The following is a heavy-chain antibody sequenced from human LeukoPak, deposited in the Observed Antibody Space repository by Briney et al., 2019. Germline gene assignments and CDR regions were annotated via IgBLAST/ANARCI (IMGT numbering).Heavy chain of an antibody. CDR2: IYYSGSS. CDR1: GGSISSYY. Sequence: PSETLSLTCTVSGGSISSYYWSWIRQPPGKGLKWIGYIYYSGSSNYNPSLKSRVTISVDTSKNQFSLKLSSVTAADTAVYYCARSHSSGYNWNLDLDYWGQGTLVTVSS. D-gene: IGHD1-7*01. V-gene: IGHV4-59*08. CDR3: ARSHSSGYNWNLDLDY. J-gene: IGHJ4*02.